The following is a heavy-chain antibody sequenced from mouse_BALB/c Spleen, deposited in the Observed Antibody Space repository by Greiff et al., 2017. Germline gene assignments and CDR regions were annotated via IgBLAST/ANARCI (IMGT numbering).Heavy chain of an antibody. V-gene: IGHV1-9*01. Sequence: QVQLQQSGAELMKPGASVKISCKATGYTFSSYWIEWVKQRPGHGLEWIGEILPGSGSTNYNEKFKGKATFTADTSSNTAYMQLSSLTSEDSAVYYCAIGDEGFAYWGQGTLVTVSA. CDR1: GYTFSSYW. D-gene: IGHD3-1*01. CDR3: AIGDEGFAY. J-gene: IGHJ3*01. CDR2: ILPGSGST.